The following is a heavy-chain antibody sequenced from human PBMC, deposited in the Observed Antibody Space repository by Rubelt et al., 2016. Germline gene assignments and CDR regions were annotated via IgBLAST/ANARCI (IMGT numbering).Heavy chain of an antibody. CDR3: ARGLGMGWFDS. CDR2: VNHSGNT. D-gene: IGHD1-26*01. Sequence: QVQLKQWGAGLLKPSDTLSLTCAVYGGSFSGYHWSWIRQSPGKGLEWIGEVNHSGNTNYSPSLKGRVTISEDPAKNQFSRKLNALTAADTAVYYCARGLGMGWFDSWGHGTQVTVFS. CDR1: GGSFSGYH. V-gene: IGHV4-34*01. J-gene: IGHJ5*01.